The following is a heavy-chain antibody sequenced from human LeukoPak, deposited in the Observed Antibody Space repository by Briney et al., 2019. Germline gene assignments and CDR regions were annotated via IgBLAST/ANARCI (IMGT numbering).Heavy chain of an antibody. D-gene: IGHD1-26*01. J-gene: IGHJ4*02. CDR3: ARTRPTWEGWGFDY. CDR2: ISPSDGNT. CDR1: GYSFTSFG. V-gene: IGHV1-18*01. Sequence: ASVKVSCKASGYSFTSFGITWVRQAPGRGLEWMGWISPSDGNTNYAQNLQGRVTMTTDTSTTTAYMDLRSLRFDGTAVYYCARTRPTWEGWGFDYWGQGSLVTVAS.